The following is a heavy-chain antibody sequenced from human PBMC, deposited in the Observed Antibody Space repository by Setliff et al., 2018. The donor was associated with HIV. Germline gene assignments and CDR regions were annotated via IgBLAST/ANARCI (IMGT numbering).Heavy chain of an antibody. CDR3: ARRSDWFGP. J-gene: IGHJ5*02. CDR2: IYTSGNT. CDR1: GGSISISD. Sequence: PSETLSLTCTVSGGSISISDWSWIRQPPGKGLEWIGCIYTSGNTNYDPSLKSRVTISVDTSKNQFSLKLASVTAADTAVYFCARRSDWFGPWGQGTLVTVSS. V-gene: IGHV4-4*09.